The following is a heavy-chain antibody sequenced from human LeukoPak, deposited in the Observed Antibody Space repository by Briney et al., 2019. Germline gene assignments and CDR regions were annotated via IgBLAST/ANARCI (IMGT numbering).Heavy chain of an antibody. D-gene: IGHD6-19*01. CDR1: GGSISSSSYY. J-gene: IGHJ4*02. Sequence: SETLSLTCTVSGGSISSSSYYWGWIRQPPGKGLEWIGSIYYTGSTYYNPSLKSRVTISVDTSKNQFSLKLSSVTAADTAVYYCARLSSGWYGGFIDYWGQETLVTVSS. V-gene: IGHV4-39*01. CDR2: IYYTGST. CDR3: ARLSSGWYGGFIDY.